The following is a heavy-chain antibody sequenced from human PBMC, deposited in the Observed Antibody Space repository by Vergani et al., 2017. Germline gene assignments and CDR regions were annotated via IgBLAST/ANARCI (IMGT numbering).Heavy chain of an antibody. V-gene: IGHV4-39*01. Sequence: QMQLQESGPGLVKASETLSLTCTVSGDSIISRSYYWGWIRQPPGKGLEWIGSIYNSGNGDSSSSLKSRVTISADTSKNQFSLRLTSVTAADTAVYYCARGKYYSGRTSHFRGRYFDVWGRGTLVTVPS. CDR1: GDSIISRSYY. CDR3: ARGKYYSGRTSHFRGRYFDV. J-gene: IGHJ2*01. CDR2: IYNSGNG. D-gene: IGHD3-16*01.